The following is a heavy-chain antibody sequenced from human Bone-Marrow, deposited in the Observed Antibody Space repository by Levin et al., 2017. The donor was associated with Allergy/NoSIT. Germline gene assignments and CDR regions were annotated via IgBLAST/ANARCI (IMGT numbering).Heavy chain of an antibody. J-gene: IGHJ4*02. D-gene: IGHD3-22*01. CDR3: ARGHFDTSGYSNPFEY. CDR1: GGSISPYS. CDR2: IRYSGTT. Sequence: SETLSLTCTVSGGSISPYSWTWIRQSPGKGLEWIGYIRYSGTTSNNPSLEGRVTISVDTSKNQFSLKLSSVTDADTAIYYCARGHFDTSGYSNPFEYWGQGILVTVSS. V-gene: IGHV4-59*03.